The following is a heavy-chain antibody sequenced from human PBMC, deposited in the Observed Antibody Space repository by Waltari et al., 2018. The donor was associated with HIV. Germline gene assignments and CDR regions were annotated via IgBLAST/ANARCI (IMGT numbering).Heavy chain of an antibody. J-gene: IGHJ5*02. CDR2: LYYTRTT. D-gene: IGHD3-3*01. V-gene: IGHV4-39*01. CDR3: ARLPDTPGVTWGRWFDR. Sequence: QLQLQESGPGLVKPSETLSLTCNVSGGSITSSSDYWAWIRQPPGKDLEWIGSLYYTRTTHYNPALKSRVPISVDTSKNRFSLKLNSVTAADTAVYYCARLPDTPGVTWGRWFDRWGQGTLVTVSS. CDR1: GGSITSSSDY.